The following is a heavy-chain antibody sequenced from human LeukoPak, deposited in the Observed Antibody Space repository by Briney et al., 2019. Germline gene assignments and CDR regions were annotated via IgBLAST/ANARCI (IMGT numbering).Heavy chain of an antibody. CDR1: GFTFSSYA. Sequence: GGSLRLSCAASGFTFSSYAMSWVRQAPGKGLEWVSAISGSGGSTYYADSVKGRFTISRGNSRKMLYLQMNSLRVEDTAVYYCAKDPNGDYVGAFDSWGQGTMVTVSS. J-gene: IGHJ3*02. CDR2: ISGSGGST. D-gene: IGHD4-17*01. CDR3: AKDPNGDYVGAFDS. V-gene: IGHV3-23*01.